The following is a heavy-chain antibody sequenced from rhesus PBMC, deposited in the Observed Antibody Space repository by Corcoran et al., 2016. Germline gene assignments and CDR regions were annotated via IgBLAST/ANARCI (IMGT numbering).Heavy chain of an antibody. CDR3: ARSGYGSGGVY. Sequence: QVQLQESGPGLVQPSETLSLTCAVSGASISSYWWSWIRQPPGKGLEWIGEINGISGNSYDNPSIKSRVTISKDASKNQFSRKLSSVTAADTAVYYCARSGYGSGGVYWGQGVLVTVSS. CDR2: INGISGNS. V-gene: IGHV4-80*01. J-gene: IGHJ4*01. D-gene: IGHD4-4*01. CDR1: GASISSYW.